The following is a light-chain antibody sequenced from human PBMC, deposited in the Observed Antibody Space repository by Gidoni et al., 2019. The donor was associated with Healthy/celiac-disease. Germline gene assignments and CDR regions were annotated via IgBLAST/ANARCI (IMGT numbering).Light chain of an antibody. V-gene: IGKV3-15*01. J-gene: IGKJ1*01. CDR3: QQYNNWPSWT. CDR1: QSVRSN. Sequence: EIVMTQSSATLSVSPGERATFPCRASQSVRSNLAWYQQKPGQAPRLLIYGAATRATGVPARFSGSGSGTEFTLTISSLQSEDFAVYYCQQYNNWPSWTFGQGTKVEIK. CDR2: GAA.